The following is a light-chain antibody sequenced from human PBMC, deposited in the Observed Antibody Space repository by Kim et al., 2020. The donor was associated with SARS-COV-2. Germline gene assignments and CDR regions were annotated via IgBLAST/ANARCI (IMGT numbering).Light chain of an antibody. V-gene: IGKV1-6*01. CDR3: KQDYDYPLT. J-gene: IGKJ4*01. Sequence: AIQMTQSPSSLSASVGDRVTITCRESQGIRNDLGWYQQKPGRAPNLLIYATSTLQSGVPSRFSGSGSGTDFTLTISSLQPEDVATYYCKQDYDYPLTGGGGTKVDIK. CDR2: ATS. CDR1: QGIRND.